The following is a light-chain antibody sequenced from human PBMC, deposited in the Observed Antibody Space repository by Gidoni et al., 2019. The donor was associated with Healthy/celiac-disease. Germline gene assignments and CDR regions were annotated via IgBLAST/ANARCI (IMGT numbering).Light chain of an antibody. V-gene: IGKV1-39*01. CDR3: QQSYSTPYT. Sequence: DIKMTQSPSSLSASVGDRVTITCRASQSISSYFNWYQQKPGKAPKLLIYAAYSLQSGVPSRFSGSGSGTDFTLTIRSLQPEDFATYYCQQSYSTPYTFGQGTKLEIK. CDR1: QSISSY. CDR2: AAY. J-gene: IGKJ2*01.